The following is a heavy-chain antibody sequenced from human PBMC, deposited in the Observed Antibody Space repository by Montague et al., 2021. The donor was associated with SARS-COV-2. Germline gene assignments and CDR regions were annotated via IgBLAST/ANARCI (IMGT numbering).Heavy chain of an antibody. Sequence: SETLSLTCTVSGFSIMNYYWSWSRQSPGKGREGFVDIYFSGNTNYNPSFKSRVAISVDPSSNQVSLRLTSVTAADTAAYFCAGDASAVGRAWTFPSGGVQWLFDLWGRGSPVTVSS. D-gene: IGHD6-19*01. CDR1: GFSIMNYY. J-gene: IGHJ2*01. V-gene: IGHV4-59*01. CDR3: AGDASAVGRAWTFPSGGVQWLFDL. CDR2: IYFSGNT.